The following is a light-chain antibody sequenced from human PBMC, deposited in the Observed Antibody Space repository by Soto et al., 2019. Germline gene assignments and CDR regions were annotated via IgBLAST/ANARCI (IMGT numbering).Light chain of an antibody. V-gene: IGKV2-28*01. Sequence: DVVMTQSPLSLPVTPGEPAAISCRSSQSLLHSNGDNDFDWYXQKTGQSPQLLIYLGSNRASGVPDRFSGSGSGTDFTLKISRVEAEEVGVYYCMQALQTWTFGKGTKVDIK. CDR3: MQALQTWT. J-gene: IGKJ1*01. CDR2: LGS. CDR1: QSLLHSNGDND.